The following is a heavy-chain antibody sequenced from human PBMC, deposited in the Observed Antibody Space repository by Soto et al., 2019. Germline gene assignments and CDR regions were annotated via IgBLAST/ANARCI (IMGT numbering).Heavy chain of an antibody. CDR2: FDPEDGET. J-gene: IGHJ4*02. CDR3: ATQSLRGYSYGFFDY. Sequence: ASVKVSCKVSGYTLTELSMHWVRQAPGKGLEWMGGFDPEDGETIYAQKFQGRVTMTEDTSADTAYMELSSLRSEDTAVYYCATQSLRGYSYGFFDYWGQGTLVTVSS. CDR1: GYTLTELS. V-gene: IGHV1-24*01. D-gene: IGHD5-18*01.